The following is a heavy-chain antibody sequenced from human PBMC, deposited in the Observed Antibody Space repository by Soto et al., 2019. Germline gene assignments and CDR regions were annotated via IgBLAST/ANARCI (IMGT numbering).Heavy chain of an antibody. J-gene: IGHJ5*02. CDR1: GGSISIYY. V-gene: IGHV4-59*01. Sequence: NPSETLSLTCTVSGGSISIYYWRWVRHPPGKGLEWIGYIYYSGSTNYNPSLKSRVTISVDTSKNQFSLKLSSVTAADTAVYYCARDRFDYYDSSGYYYGLGWFDPWGQGTLVTVSS. CDR3: ARDRFDYYDSSGYYYGLGWFDP. CDR2: IYYSGST. D-gene: IGHD3-22*01.